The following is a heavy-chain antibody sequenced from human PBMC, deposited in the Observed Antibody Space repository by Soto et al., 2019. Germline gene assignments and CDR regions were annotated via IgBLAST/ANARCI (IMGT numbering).Heavy chain of an antibody. D-gene: IGHD2-15*01. CDR2: ISAYNGNT. Sequence: QVQLVQSGAEVKKPGASVKVSCKASGYTFTSYGITWVRQAPGPGLEWMGWISAYNGNTNYAQKLQGRVTMTTDTSTSTAYMQLRSLRSEDTAVYYCARDLYCSGGSCREPREGGYWGQGTLVTVSS. J-gene: IGHJ4*02. V-gene: IGHV1-18*01. CDR3: ARDLYCSGGSCREPREGGY. CDR1: GYTFTSYG.